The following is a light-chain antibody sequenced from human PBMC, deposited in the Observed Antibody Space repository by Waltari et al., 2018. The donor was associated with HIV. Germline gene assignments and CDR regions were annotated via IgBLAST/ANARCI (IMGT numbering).Light chain of an antibody. J-gene: IGLJ3*02. Sequence: QSVLPPPPSVSAAPGQKVTITCSGSSANIGNNYVSWYQQLPGTAPKRLIYNNNKRPSGIPDRFSGSKSGTSATLGITGLQTGDEADYYCGTWDSSLSAGVFGGGTKLTVL. CDR2: NNN. CDR3: GTWDSSLSAGV. CDR1: SANIGNNY. V-gene: IGLV1-51*01.